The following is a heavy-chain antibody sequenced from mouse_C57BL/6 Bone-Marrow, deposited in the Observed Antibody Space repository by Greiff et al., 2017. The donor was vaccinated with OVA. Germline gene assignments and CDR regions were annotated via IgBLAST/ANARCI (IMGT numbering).Heavy chain of an antibody. J-gene: IGHJ1*03. V-gene: IGHV5-6*01. CDR1: GFTFSSYG. CDR3: ARRHYGSSPWYFDV. Sequence: EVHLVESGGDLVKPGGSLKLSCAASGFTFSSYGMSWVRQTPDKRLERVATISSGGSYTYYPDSVKGRFTISRDNAKNTLYLQMSSLKSEDTAMYYCARRHYGSSPWYFDVWGTGTTVTVSS. CDR2: ISSGGSYT. D-gene: IGHD1-1*01.